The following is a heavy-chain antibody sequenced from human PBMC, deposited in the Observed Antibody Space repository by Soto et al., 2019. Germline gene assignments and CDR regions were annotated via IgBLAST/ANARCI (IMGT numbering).Heavy chain of an antibody. CDR3: ARSPRFLIAVAAHRRYYYGMDV. D-gene: IGHD6-19*01. CDR2: IIPIFGTA. J-gene: IGHJ6*02. CDR1: GGTFSSYA. Sequence: QVQPVQSGAEVKKPGSSVKVSCKASGGTFSSYAISWVRQAPGQGLEWMGGIIPIFGTANYAQKFQGRVTITADESTSTAYMELSSLRSEDTAVYYCARSPRFLIAVAAHRRYYYGMDVWGQGTTVTVSS. V-gene: IGHV1-69*01.